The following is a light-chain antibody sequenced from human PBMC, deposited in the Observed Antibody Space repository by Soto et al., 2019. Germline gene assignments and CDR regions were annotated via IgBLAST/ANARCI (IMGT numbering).Light chain of an antibody. V-gene: IGKV3-20*01. CDR3: QQYDNSPMYT. CDR2: GAS. CDR1: QSVSSSY. J-gene: IGKJ2*01. Sequence: EIVLTQSPGTLSLSPGERATLSCRASQSVSSSYLSWYQQKPGQAPRLLIYGASNRATGIPDRFSGGGSGTDFTLSISRLEPEDFAVYYCQQYDNSPMYTFGQGTNLELK.